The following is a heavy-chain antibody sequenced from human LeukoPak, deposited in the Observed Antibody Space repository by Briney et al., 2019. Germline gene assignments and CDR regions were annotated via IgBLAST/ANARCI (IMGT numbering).Heavy chain of an antibody. V-gene: IGHV4-4*02. D-gene: IGHD3-10*01. Sequence: PSETLSLTCAVSGGSTSSSNWWSWVRQPPGKRLEWIGEIYHSGSTNYNPSLKSRVTISVDQSKNQFSLKLSSVTAADTAVYYCARGVRGVIGGTYYFDYWGQGTLVTVSS. CDR3: ARGVRGVIGGTYYFDY. CDR2: IYHSGST. CDR1: GGSTSSSNW. J-gene: IGHJ4*02.